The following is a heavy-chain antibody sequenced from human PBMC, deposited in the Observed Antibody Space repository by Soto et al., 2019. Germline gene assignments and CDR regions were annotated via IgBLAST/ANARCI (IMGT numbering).Heavy chain of an antibody. D-gene: IGHD2-2*01. CDR3: ARGVKWFGRYCSRTSCYHLDY. Sequence: QVQMQESGPGLVKPSETLSLTCTVSGGSISSYYWSWIRQPPGKGLEWIGYIYYSGSTNYNPSLRSRVTISVDTSKNQFSLKLSSVTAADTAVYYCARGVKWFGRYCSRTSCYHLDYWGQGTLVTVSS. J-gene: IGHJ4*02. CDR2: IYYSGST. V-gene: IGHV4-59*01. CDR1: GGSISSYY.